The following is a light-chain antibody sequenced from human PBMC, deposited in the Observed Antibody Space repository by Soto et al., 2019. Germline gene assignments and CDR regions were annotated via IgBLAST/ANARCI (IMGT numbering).Light chain of an antibody. CDR3: QKYNSAPRT. Sequence: IQMTQSPSSLSASVGDTVTITCRASPGIDSYLVWYQQKPGEAPKLLIYAASTLQSGVPSRFSGSGSGTEFTLTISSLQPEDVATYYCQKYNSAPRTFGPGTKVEIK. J-gene: IGKJ3*01. CDR2: AAS. CDR1: PGIDSY. V-gene: IGKV1-27*01.